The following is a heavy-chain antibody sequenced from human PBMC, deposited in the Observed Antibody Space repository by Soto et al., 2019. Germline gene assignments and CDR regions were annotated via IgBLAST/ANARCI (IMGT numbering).Heavy chain of an antibody. V-gene: IGHV4-59*11. CDR1: GGSIRSHY. CDR3: ARSSSPSDFDP. D-gene: IGHD2-15*01. J-gene: IGHJ5*02. Sequence: LEPLSVPYTVSGGSIRSHYCSWIRQPPGKGLEWIGYIYDSGSTNYNPSLGSRVTISVDTSKNQFSLKLSSVTSADTAVYYCARSSSPSDFDPWGQGTLVTVSS. CDR2: IYDSGST.